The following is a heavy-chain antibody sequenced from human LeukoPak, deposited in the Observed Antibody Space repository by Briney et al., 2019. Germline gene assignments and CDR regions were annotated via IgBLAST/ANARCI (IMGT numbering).Heavy chain of an antibody. V-gene: IGHV1-8*01. CDR2: MNPNRGNT. CDR1: GYTFTSYD. Sequence: ASVKVSCKASGYTFTSYDINWVRQATGQGLEWMGWMNPNRGNTGYAQKFQGRVTMTRNTSISTAYMELSSLRSEDTAVYYCARGVTYYDILTGYYVYWGQGTLVTVSS. D-gene: IGHD3-9*01. J-gene: IGHJ4*02. CDR3: ARGVTYYDILTGYYVY.